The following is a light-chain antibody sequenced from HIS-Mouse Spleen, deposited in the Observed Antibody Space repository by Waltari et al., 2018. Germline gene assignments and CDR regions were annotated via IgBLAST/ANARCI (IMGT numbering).Light chain of an antibody. CDR2: EDS. J-gene: IGLJ2*01. CDR3: YSTDSSGNHKV. Sequence: SYELTQPPSVSVSPGKTARITCSGDALPKKYAYWYQQKSGQAPVLVIYEDSKRPSGIPEGFSGSSSATMATLTISGAQVEDEADYYCYSTDSSGNHKVFGGGTKLTVL. V-gene: IGLV3-10*01. CDR1: ALPKKY.